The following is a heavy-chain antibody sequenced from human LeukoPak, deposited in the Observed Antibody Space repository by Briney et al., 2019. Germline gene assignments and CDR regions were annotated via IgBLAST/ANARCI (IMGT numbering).Heavy chain of an antibody. CDR1: GFAVSSNY. J-gene: IGHJ4*02. V-gene: IGHV3-53*01. Sequence: PGGSLRLSGAASGFAVSSNYMSWVRQAPGKGLEWGSVIYSGGSTYYADSVKGRFTISRDNSKNTLYLQMNSLRAEDTAVYYCARASSLWLGELLWGQGTLVTVSS. CDR3: ARASSLWLGELL. CDR2: IYSGGST. D-gene: IGHD3-10*01.